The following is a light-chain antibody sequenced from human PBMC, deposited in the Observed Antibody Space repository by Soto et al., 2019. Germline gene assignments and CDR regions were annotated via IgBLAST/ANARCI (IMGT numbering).Light chain of an antibody. CDR2: GAS. CDR1: HSVTNNY. V-gene: IGKV3-20*01. J-gene: IGKJ2*02. CDR3: QQYGGSPRT. Sequence: ENVLTQSPGTLSLSPGERATLSCRASHSVTNNYIAWYQQKPGQAPRLLIFGASDRATGIPGRFSGGGSGTFFTFPISKVEPEGFAGYYCQQYGGSPRTFGQGTKLEIK.